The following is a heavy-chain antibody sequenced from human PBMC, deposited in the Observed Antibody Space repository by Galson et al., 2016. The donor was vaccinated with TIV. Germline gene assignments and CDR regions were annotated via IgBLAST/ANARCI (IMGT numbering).Heavy chain of an antibody. CDR2: ICHTETT. D-gene: IGHD3-22*01. V-gene: IGHV4-38-2*01. J-gene: IGHJ5*02. CDR3: VRIGMLRESCSCYACPGIFDT. CDR1: GYSISSGYY. Sequence: ETLSLTCAVFGYSISSGYYWGWVRQPPGKGLEWLGNICHTETTYYNPSLESRVSISVDTSKNQFSLRLSSVTAADTAVYYCVRIGMLRESCSCYACPGIFDTWGQGILVTVSS.